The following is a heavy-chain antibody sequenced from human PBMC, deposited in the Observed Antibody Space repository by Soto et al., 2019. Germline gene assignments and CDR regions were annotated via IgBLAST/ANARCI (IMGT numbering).Heavy chain of an antibody. D-gene: IGHD1-26*01. V-gene: IGHV3-30*18. CDR1: GFTFSSYG. CDR2: ISYDGSNK. J-gene: IGHJ4*01. Sequence: QVQLVESGGGVVQPGRSLRLSCAASGFTFSSYGMHWVRQAPGKGLEWVAVISYDGSNKYYADSVKGRFTISRDNSKNPLYLQMNSLRAEETAVSYCSKDLWELAYYFDYWGHGTLVTVSS. CDR3: SKDLWELAYYFDY.